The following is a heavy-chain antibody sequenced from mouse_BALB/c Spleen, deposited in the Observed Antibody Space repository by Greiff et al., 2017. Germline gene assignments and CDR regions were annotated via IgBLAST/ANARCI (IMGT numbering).Heavy chain of an antibody. CDR2: INPSSGYT. D-gene: IGHD2-4*01. CDR3: AQLRDYAMDY. J-gene: IGHJ4*01. V-gene: IGHV1-4*01. Sequence: VQRVESGAELARPGASVKMSCKASGYTFTSYTMHWVKQRPGQGLEWIGYINPSSGYTNYNQKFKDKATLTADKSSSTAYMQLSSLTSEDSAVYYCAQLRDYAMDYWGQGTSVTVSS. CDR1: GYTFTSYT.